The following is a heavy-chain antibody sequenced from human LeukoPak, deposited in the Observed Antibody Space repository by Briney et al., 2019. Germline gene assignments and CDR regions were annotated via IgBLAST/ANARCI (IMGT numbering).Heavy chain of an antibody. Sequence: PGGSLRLSCAASGFTFSSYSMNWVRQAPGKGLEWVSYISSSSSTIYYADSVKGRFTISRDNSKNTLYLQMNSLRAEDTAVYYCAKEKDDSSGYYYFSYYYGMDVWGQGTTVTVSS. J-gene: IGHJ6*02. CDR1: GFTFSSYS. V-gene: IGHV3-48*01. CDR2: ISSSSSTI. D-gene: IGHD3-22*01. CDR3: AKEKDDSSGYYYFSYYYGMDV.